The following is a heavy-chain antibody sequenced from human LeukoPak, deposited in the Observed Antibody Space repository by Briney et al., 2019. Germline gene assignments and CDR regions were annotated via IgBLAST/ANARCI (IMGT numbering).Heavy chain of an antibody. V-gene: IGHV1-46*01. J-gene: IGHJ3*02. CDR1: GYTFTGYY. D-gene: IGHD3-3*01. CDR3: ASLVTIFGVVTHDAFDI. CDR2: INPSGGST. Sequence: ASVKVSCKASGYTFTGYYMHWVRQAPGQGLEWMGIINPSGGSTSYAQKFQGRVTMTRDTSTGTVYMELSSLRSEDTAVYYCASLVTIFGVVTHDAFDIWGQGTMVTVSS.